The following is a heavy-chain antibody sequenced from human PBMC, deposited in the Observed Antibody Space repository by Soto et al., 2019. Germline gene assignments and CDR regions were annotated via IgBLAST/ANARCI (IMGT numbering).Heavy chain of an antibody. Sequence: GGSLRLSCAASGFTFDDYAMHWVRHAPGKGLEWVSGISWNSGSIGYADSVKGRFTISRDNAKNSLYLQMNSLRAEDTALYYCAKDLVAGYYYGMDVWGQGTTVTVSS. CDR3: AKDLVAGYYYGMDV. D-gene: IGHD6-19*01. J-gene: IGHJ6*02. CDR2: ISWNSGSI. CDR1: GFTFDDYA. V-gene: IGHV3-9*01.